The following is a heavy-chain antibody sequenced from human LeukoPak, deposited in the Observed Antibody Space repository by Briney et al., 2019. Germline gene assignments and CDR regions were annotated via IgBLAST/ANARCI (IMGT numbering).Heavy chain of an antibody. CDR3: ARVVSMVRGASSGMDV. Sequence: PGGSLRLSCAASGFSFSSYWMHWVRQAPGKGLVWVSRINGDGSTTTNADSLRGRFTISRDNAKNTLYLQMNSLRADDTAVYYCARVVSMVRGASSGMDVWGQGTPVTVSS. CDR2: INGDGSTT. D-gene: IGHD3-10*01. J-gene: IGHJ6*02. CDR1: GFSFSSYW. V-gene: IGHV3-74*01.